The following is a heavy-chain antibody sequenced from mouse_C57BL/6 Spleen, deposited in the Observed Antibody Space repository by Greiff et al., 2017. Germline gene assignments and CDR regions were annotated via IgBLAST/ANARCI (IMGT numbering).Heavy chain of an antibody. Sequence: QVQLKESGPGLVQPSQSLSITCTVSGFSLTSYGVHWVRQSPGKGLEWLGVIWSGGSTDYNAAFISRLSISKDNSKSQVFFKMNSLQADDTAIYYCAGGSSYPYWYFDVWGTGTTVTVSS. V-gene: IGHV2-2*01. D-gene: IGHD1-1*01. J-gene: IGHJ1*03. CDR2: IWSGGST. CDR1: GFSLTSYG. CDR3: AGGSSYPYWYFDV.